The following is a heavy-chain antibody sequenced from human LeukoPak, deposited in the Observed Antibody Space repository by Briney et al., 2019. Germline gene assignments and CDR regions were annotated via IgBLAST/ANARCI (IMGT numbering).Heavy chain of an antibody. CDR1: GFIFSNHW. CDR2: INADGSNT. CDR3: TREVLNAFDS. D-gene: IGHD3-10*01. V-gene: IGHV3-74*01. Sequence: GGSLRLSCAASGFIFSNHWMHWVRHAPGKGLMWVSRINADGSNTRYADSVKGRFTISRDNAKNTLYLQMNSLRAEDTAVYYCTREVLNAFDSWGQGTLVTVSS. J-gene: IGHJ3*02.